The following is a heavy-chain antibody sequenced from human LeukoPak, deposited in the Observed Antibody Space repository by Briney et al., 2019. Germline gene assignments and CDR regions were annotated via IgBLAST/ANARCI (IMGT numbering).Heavy chain of an antibody. J-gene: IGHJ5*02. CDR1: GYSFTSHY. CDR3: ARDNSVGDVAWWFDP. D-gene: IGHD1-26*01. CDR2: INPSGSST. Sequence: PGASVKVSCKASGYSFTSHYMHWVRQAPGQGLELLGLINPSGSSTLYAQKFQGRVTMTRDMSTTTDYMELSSLRSEDTAVYYCARDNSVGDVAWWFDPWGQGTLVTVSS. V-gene: IGHV1-46*01.